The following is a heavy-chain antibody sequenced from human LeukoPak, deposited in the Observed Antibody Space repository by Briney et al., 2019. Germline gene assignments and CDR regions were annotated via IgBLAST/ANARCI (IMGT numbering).Heavy chain of an antibody. CDR1: GGSINNFY. CDR2: IFYTGST. V-gene: IGHV4-59*01. CDR3: ARAGDWNDLPY. D-gene: IGHD1-1*01. J-gene: IGHJ4*02. Sequence: ASETLSLTCSVSGGSINNFYWSWIRQSPGKGLEYIGYIFYTGSTNYNPSLKGRVSISVDTSRNQFSPRLNSVTAADTAVYYCARAGDWNDLPYWGQGILVIVSS.